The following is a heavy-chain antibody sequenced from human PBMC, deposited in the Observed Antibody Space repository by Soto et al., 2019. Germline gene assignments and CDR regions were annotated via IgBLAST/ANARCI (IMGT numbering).Heavy chain of an antibody. Sequence: SETLSLTCTVSGGSVTSGNYYWSWIRQPPGKGLEWIGHIYYSGSTLYNPSLKSRVTISVDTSKNQFSLELSSVTAADTAVYYCARDFCGGDCSDDYYYSAMDVWGQGTTVTVSS. J-gene: IGHJ6*02. CDR3: ARDFCGGDCSDDYYYSAMDV. CDR2: IYYSGST. V-gene: IGHV4-61*01. D-gene: IGHD2-21*02. CDR1: GGSVTSGNYY.